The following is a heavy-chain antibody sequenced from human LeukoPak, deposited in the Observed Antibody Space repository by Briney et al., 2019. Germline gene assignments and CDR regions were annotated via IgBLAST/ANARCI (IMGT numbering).Heavy chain of an antibody. CDR3: ARDRWELIDY. CDR2: ISSSSSTI. D-gene: IGHD1-26*01. J-gene: IGHJ4*02. Sequence: GGSLRLSCAASGFTFSSYSMNWVRQAPGKGLEWVSYISSSSSTIYYADSVKGRFTISRDNAKNSLYLQMNSLRAEDTAVYYCARDRWELIDYWGQGIPVTVSS. CDR1: GFTFSSYS. V-gene: IGHV3-48*04.